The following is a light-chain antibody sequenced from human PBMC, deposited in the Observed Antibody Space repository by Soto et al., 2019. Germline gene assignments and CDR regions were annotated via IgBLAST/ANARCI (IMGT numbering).Light chain of an antibody. CDR1: QSISSW. V-gene: IGKV1-5*01. Sequence: DIQMTQSPSTLSASVGDRVTITCRASQSISSWLAWYQQKSGKAPKVLIYDASTLESGVPSRFSGSGSGTDFTLTISSLQPDDFATYYCQQFAISTTFGQGTKVDIK. CDR3: QQFAISTT. J-gene: IGKJ1*01. CDR2: DAS.